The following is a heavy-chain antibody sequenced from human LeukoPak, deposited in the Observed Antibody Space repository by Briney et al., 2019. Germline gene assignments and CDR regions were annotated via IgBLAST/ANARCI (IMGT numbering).Heavy chain of an antibody. CDR1: GFTFSSYW. D-gene: IGHD3-3*01. CDR3: ARATTIFGVVSAFDI. J-gene: IGHJ3*02. Sequence: LAGGSLRLSCAASGFTFSSYWMSWVRQAPGKGLEWVANIKQDGSEKSYVDSVKGRFTISRDNAKNSLDLQMNSLRAEDTAVYYCARATTIFGVVSAFDIWGQGTMVTVSS. V-gene: IGHV3-7*01. CDR2: IKQDGSEK.